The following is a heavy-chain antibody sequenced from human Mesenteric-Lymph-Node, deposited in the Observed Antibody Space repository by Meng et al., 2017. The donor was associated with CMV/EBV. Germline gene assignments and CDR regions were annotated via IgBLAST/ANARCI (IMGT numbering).Heavy chain of an antibody. CDR2: INNNTGNP. V-gene: IGHV7-4-1*02. CDR3: ARSGWGSSWYVFDH. D-gene: IGHD6-13*01. Sequence: KASGYTFTAYPINGVRQAPGQGVEWMGWINNNTGNPKYAQGFTGRFVFSLDTSVSTAYLQISSLKAEDTAVYYCARSGWGSSWYVFDHWGQGTLVTVSS. CDR1: GYTFTAYP. J-gene: IGHJ4*02.